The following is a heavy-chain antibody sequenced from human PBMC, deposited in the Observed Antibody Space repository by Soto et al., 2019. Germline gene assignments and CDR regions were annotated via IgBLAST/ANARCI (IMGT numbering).Heavy chain of an antibody. CDR3: ARELMTTVTYFDY. CDR2: TRNKANSYTT. Sequence: VQLVESGGGLVQPGGSLRLSCAASGFAFSDHYMDWVRQAPGKGLEWVGRTRNKANSYTTEYAASVKGRFTISRDDSKNSLYLQMNSLKTEDTAMYYCARELMTTVTYFDYWGQGTLVTVSS. V-gene: IGHV3-72*01. J-gene: IGHJ4*02. CDR1: GFAFSDHY. D-gene: IGHD4-17*01.